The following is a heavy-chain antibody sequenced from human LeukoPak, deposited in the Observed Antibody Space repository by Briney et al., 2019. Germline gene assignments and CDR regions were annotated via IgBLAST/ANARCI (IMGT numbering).Heavy chain of an antibody. CDR2: ISYHGVDK. V-gene: IGHV3-30*04. Sequence: GRSLRLSCAASEFTFSRYAMHWVRQAPGKGLEWLAVISYHGVDKFYRASVRGRFTISRDNVDNSLFLQLDNPTPDDSGVYFCARAVPTIHHMDVWGKGTTVIVSS. D-gene: IGHD5-24*01. CDR1: EFTFSRYA. J-gene: IGHJ6*03. CDR3: ARAVPTIHHMDV.